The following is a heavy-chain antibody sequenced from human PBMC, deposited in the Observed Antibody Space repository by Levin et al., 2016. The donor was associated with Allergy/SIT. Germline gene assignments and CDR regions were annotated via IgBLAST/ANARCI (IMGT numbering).Heavy chain of an antibody. CDR3: ASGYCTSTNCQYYYYMDV. J-gene: IGHJ6*03. Sequence: WIRQPPGKGLEWIGYIYYSGSTYYNPSLKSRLTISVDTSKNQFSLKLSSVTAADTAVYYCASGYCTSTNCQYYYYMDVWGKGTTVTVSS. V-gene: IGHV4-31*02. D-gene: IGHD2-2*01. CDR2: IYYSGST.